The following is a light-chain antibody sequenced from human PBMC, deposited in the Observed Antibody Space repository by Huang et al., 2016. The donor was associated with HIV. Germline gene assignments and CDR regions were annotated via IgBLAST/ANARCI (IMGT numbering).Light chain of an antibody. J-gene: IGKJ1*01. CDR2: KAS. V-gene: IGKV1-5*03. CDR1: QSISSW. CDR3: QKYNSYSPWT. Sequence: DIQMTQSPSTLSASVGDRVTITCRASQSISSWLAWYQQKPGKAPKLLIYKASSLESWVPSRFSGSGSGTEFTLTISSLQPDDFATYYCQKYNSYSPWTFGQGTKVEIK.